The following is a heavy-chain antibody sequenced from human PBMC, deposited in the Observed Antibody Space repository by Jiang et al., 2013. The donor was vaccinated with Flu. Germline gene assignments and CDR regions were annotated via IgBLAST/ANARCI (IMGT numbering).Heavy chain of an antibody. CDR1: GDSIGQTNYY. J-gene: IGHJ4*02. D-gene: IGHD5-18*01. V-gene: IGHV4-39*01. CDR3: SRHWPDTTMGRT. CDR2: ILYNKNS. Sequence: GPGLVKPSETLSLTCTVSGDSIGQTNYYWGWIRQPPGKGLEWIGSILYNKNSFFNPSLKNRVTISVDTSKNQFSLSLTSVTAADTAVYYCSRHWPDTTMGRTWGPGVLTIVSS.